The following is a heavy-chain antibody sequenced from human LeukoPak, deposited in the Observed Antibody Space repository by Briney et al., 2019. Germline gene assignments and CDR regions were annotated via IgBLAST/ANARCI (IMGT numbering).Heavy chain of an antibody. J-gene: IGHJ4*01. Sequence: SETLSLTCTVSGGSISSYYWDWIRQPRGKGLEWIGSIYNSGTTYYNPSLKSRVTISVDTSKNQFSLKVSSVTAADTAVYYCASRVYGLGSFNYWGQGTLVTVSS. CDR1: GGSISSYY. D-gene: IGHD3-10*01. V-gene: IGHV4-39*01. CDR2: IYNSGTT. CDR3: ASRVYGLGSFNY.